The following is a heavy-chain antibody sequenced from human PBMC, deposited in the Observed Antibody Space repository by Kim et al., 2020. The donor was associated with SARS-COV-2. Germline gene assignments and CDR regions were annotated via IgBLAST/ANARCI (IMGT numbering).Heavy chain of an antibody. CDR2: IYYSGST. CDR1: GGSISSSSYY. V-gene: IGHV4-39*01. D-gene: IGHD6-13*01. J-gene: IGHJ4*02. Sequence: SETLSLTCTVSGGSISSSSYYWGWIRQPPGKGLEWIGSIYYSGSTYYNPSLKSRVTISVDTSKNQFSLKLSSVTAADTAVYYCARLHPTGAAAVPFDYWGQGTLVTVSS. CDR3: ARLHPTGAAAVPFDY.